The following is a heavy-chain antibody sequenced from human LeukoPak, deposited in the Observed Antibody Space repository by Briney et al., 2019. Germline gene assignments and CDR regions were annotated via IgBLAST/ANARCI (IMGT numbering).Heavy chain of an antibody. Sequence: GGSLRLSCAASGFTFTDYYISWIRQAPGKGLEWASYISTSGSYTNYADSVKGRFTISRDNAKNSLYLQMNSLRAEDTAVYYCARGVAPYYYYGMDVWGQGTTVTVSS. CDR2: ISTSGSYT. CDR1: GFTFTDYY. CDR3: ARGVAPYYYYGMDV. J-gene: IGHJ6*02. V-gene: IGHV3-11*06.